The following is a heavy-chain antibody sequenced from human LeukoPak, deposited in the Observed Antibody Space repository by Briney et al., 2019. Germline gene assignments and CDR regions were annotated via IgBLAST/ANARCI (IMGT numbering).Heavy chain of an antibody. CDR1: GFTFSSYG. J-gene: IGHJ6*02. Sequence: PGRSLTLSCAASGFTFSSYGMHWIRQAPGKGLEWVAVIWYDGSNKYYADSVKGRFTISRDNSKNTLYLQMNSLGAEDTAVYYCALAAVGNEDYYYYGMDVWGQGTTVTVSS. CDR2: IWYDGSNK. CDR3: ALAAVGNEDYYYYGMDV. D-gene: IGHD6-13*01. V-gene: IGHV3-33*01.